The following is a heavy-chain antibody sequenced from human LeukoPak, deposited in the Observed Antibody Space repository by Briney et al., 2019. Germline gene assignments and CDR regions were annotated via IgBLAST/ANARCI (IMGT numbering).Heavy chain of an antibody. J-gene: IGHJ3*01. Sequence: ASVKVSCKASGYTFSSYYIHWVRQAPGQGLKWMGTIYPSDGSTTYAQNFQGRVTMTRDTSTRTVYMELRSLISQDTAVYHCAKIDSAFDMAGAFDFWGQGTMVTVSS. D-gene: IGHD5-12*01. CDR2: IYPSDGST. V-gene: IGHV1-46*01. CDR1: GYTFSSYY. CDR3: AKIDSAFDMAGAFDF.